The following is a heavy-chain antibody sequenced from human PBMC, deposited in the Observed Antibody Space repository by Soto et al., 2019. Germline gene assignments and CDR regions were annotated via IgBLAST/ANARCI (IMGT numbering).Heavy chain of an antibody. CDR2: IYTSGST. CDR3: ARELIAAAGGSNGMDV. CDR1: GGSVSSYY. Sequence: SETLSPACTVSGGSVSSYYWSWIRQPAGKGLEWIGRIYTSGSTNYNPSLKSRVTMSVDTSKNQFSLKLSSVTAAATAVYYCARELIAAAGGSNGMDVWGQGTTVTVSS. V-gene: IGHV4-4*07. D-gene: IGHD6-13*01. J-gene: IGHJ6*02.